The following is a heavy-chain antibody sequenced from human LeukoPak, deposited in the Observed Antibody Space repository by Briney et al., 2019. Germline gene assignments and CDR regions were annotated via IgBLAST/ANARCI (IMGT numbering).Heavy chain of an antibody. CDR2: FDPEDGET. Sequence: ASVKVSCKASGYTFTGYYMHWVRQAPGKGLEWMGGFDPEDGETIYAQKFQGRVTMTEDTSTDTAYMELSSLRSEDTAVYYCATGHRDYDFWSGYYGFDYWGQGTLVTVSS. CDR1: GYTFTGYY. J-gene: IGHJ4*02. D-gene: IGHD3-3*01. CDR3: ATGHRDYDFWSGYYGFDY. V-gene: IGHV1-24*01.